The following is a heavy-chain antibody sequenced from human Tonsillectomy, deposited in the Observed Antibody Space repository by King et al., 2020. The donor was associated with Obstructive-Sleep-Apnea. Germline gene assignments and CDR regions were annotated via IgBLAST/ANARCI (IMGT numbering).Heavy chain of an antibody. CDR2: IYYSGST. D-gene: IGHD6-13*01. CDR3: ASGGAHQSGSWNY. V-gene: IGHV4-59*01. CDR1: GGSISSYY. J-gene: IGHJ4*02. Sequence: VQLQESGPGLVKPSETLSLTCTVSGGSISSYYWSWIRQPPGKGLEWIGYIYYSGSTNYNPSLKSRVTISVDTSKNQFSLKLSSVTAADTAVYYCASGGAHQSGSWNYWGQGTLVTVSS.